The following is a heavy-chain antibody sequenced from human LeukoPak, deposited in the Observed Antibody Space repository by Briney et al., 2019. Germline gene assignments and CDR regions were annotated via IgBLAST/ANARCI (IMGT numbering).Heavy chain of an antibody. V-gene: IGHV4-39*07. D-gene: IGHD3-22*01. J-gene: IGHJ3*02. CDR1: GGSISSSSYY. Sequence: PSETLSLTCTVSGGSISSSSYYWGWIRQPPGKGLEWIGSIYYSGSTYYNPSLKSRVTISVDTSKNQFSLKLSSVTAADTAVYYCAGYDSSGYATFDIWGQGTMVTVSS. CDR2: IYYSGST. CDR3: AGYDSSGYATFDI.